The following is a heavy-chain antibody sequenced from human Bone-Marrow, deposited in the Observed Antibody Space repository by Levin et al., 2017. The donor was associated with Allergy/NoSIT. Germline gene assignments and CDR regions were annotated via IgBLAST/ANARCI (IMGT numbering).Heavy chain of an antibody. D-gene: IGHD2/OR15-2a*01. V-gene: IGHV4-59*08. CDR2: IYDSGSS. CDR3: ARHLPEVSSTTFGYGFDP. J-gene: IGHJ5*02. Sequence: PSETLSLTCTVTGDSISPYYWSWIRQSPRKGLEWIGYIYDSGSSNYNPSLKSRVAISMDTSKNVFSLRLTSVTAADSAVYYCARHLPEVSSTTFGYGFDPWGQGILVSVSS. CDR1: GDSISPYY.